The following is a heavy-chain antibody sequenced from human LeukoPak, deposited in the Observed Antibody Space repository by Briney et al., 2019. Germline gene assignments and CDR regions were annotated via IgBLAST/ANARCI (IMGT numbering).Heavy chain of an antibody. CDR1: GYTFTGYY. D-gene: IGHD1-26*01. CDR2: INPNSGGT. J-gene: IGHJ4*02. CDR3: ARDREGADY. V-gene: IGHV1-2*02. Sequence: GASVKFSCKASGYTFTGYYMHWVRQAPGQGLEWMGWINPNSGGTNYAQKFQGRVTMTRDTSISTVYMELSRLRSDDTAVYYCARDREGADYWGQGTLVTVSS.